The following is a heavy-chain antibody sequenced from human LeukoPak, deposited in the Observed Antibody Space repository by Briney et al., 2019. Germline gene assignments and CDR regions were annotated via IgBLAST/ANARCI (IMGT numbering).Heavy chain of an antibody. Sequence: GGSLRLSCAASGFTFSSYGMHWVRQAPGKGLEWVAVISYDGSNKYYADSVKGRFTISRDNSKNTLYLQMNSLRAEDTAVYYCAKDRALYSYGYYFDYWGQGTLVTVSS. CDR3: AKDRALYSYGYYFDY. V-gene: IGHV3-30*18. D-gene: IGHD5-18*01. J-gene: IGHJ4*02. CDR1: GFTFSSYG. CDR2: ISYDGSNK.